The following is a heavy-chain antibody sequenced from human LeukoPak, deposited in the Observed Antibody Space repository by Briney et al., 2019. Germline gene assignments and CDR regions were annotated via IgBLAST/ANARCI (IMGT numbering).Heavy chain of an antibody. D-gene: IGHD2-8*01. CDR2: IGTAGDT. Sequence: PGGSLRLSCAASGFTFSSYDMHWVRQATGKRLEWVSAIGTAGDTYYPGSVKGRFTIPRENAKNSLYLQMNSLGAGDTAVYYCARAKTCTNGVCHSGGMDVWGQGTTVTVSS. CDR3: ARAKTCTNGVCHSGGMDV. J-gene: IGHJ6*02. V-gene: IGHV3-13*01. CDR1: GFTFSSYD.